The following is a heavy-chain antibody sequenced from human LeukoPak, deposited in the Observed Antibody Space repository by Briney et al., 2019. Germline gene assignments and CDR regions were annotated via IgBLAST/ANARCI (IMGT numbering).Heavy chain of an antibody. J-gene: IGHJ4*02. CDR3: VRGGCTGGSCRFDY. Sequence: GGSLRLSCAASGFTFSSYWMHWVRQAPGKGLVWVSRIDSDGSRTSYADSVKGRFAISRDNDKNTLYLQMNSLRAEDTAVFYCVRGGCTGGSCRFDYWGQGTLVTVSS. CDR1: GFTFSSYW. D-gene: IGHD2-15*01. CDR2: IDSDGSRT. V-gene: IGHV3-74*01.